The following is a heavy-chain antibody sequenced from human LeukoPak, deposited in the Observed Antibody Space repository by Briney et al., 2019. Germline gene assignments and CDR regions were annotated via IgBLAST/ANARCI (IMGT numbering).Heavy chain of an antibody. D-gene: IGHD3-10*01. Sequence: GALRLSCAASGFTFSSYAMSWVRQAPGKGLEWVSSVNGSGDTTYYADSVKGRFTISRDNSKNTLYLQMNSLRAEDTAMYYCAKSYYGGWGQGTLVTVSS. V-gene: IGHV3-23*01. J-gene: IGHJ4*02. CDR2: VNGSGDTT. CDR3: AKSYYGG. CDR1: GFTFSSYA.